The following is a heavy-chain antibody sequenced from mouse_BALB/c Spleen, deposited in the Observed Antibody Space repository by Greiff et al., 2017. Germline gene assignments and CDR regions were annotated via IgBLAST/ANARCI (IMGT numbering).Heavy chain of an antibody. CDR3: ARDHDLNDAMDY. J-gene: IGHJ4*01. V-gene: IGHV5-15*02. Sequence: EVQRVESGGGLVQPGGSRKLSCAASGFTFSDYGMAWVRQAPGKGPEWVAFISNLAYSIYYADTVTGRFTISRENAKNTLYLEMSSLRSEDTAMYYCARDHDLNDAMDYWGQGTSVTVSS. CDR2: ISNLAYSI. CDR1: GFTFSDYG.